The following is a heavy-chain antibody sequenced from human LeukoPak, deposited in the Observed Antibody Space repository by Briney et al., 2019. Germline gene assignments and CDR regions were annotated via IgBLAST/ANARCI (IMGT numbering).Heavy chain of an antibody. V-gene: IGHV3-53*01. D-gene: IGHD6-13*01. Sequence: GGSLRLSCAASGFAVSTKFMTWVRQPPAKGLEWVSVIYTGGLTYYADSVKGRFTISRDNSKNTLYLQMNNLKAGDTAVYYCAKDEAAAGGGLDYWGQGTLVIVSS. CDR2: IYTGGLT. CDR3: AKDEAAAGGGLDY. CDR1: GFAVSTKF. J-gene: IGHJ4*02.